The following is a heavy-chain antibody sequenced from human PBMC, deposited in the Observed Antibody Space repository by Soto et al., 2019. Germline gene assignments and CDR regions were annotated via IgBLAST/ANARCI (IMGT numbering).Heavy chain of an antibody. CDR3: ARVRYYDSGSSINWFDP. CDR2: ISSSGSTI. D-gene: IGHD3-10*01. J-gene: IGHJ5*02. CDR1: GFTFSDYY. Sequence: QVQLVESGGGLVKPGGSLRLSCAASGFTFSDYYMSWIRQAPGKGLEWVSYISSSGSTIYYADSVKGRFTITRDNAKNSLYLQMNSLRAADTAVYYCARVRYYDSGSSINWFDPWGQGTLVTVSS. V-gene: IGHV3-11*01.